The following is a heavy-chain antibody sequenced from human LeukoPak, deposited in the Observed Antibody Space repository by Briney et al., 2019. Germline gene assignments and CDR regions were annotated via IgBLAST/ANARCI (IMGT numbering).Heavy chain of an antibody. Sequence: SETLSLTCTVSGGSISSYYWSWIRQPPGKGLEWIGYIYYSGSTNYNPSLKSRVTISVDTSKNQFSLKLSSVTAADTAVYYCARHGGSSWYRHPDYWGQGTLVTVSS. D-gene: IGHD6-13*01. J-gene: IGHJ4*02. CDR2: IYYSGST. CDR1: GGSISSYY. V-gene: IGHV4-59*08. CDR3: ARHGGSSWYRHPDY.